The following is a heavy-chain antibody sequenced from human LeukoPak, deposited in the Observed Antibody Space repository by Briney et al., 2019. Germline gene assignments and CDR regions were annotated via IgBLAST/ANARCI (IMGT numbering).Heavy chain of an antibody. J-gene: IGHJ4*02. CDR2: A. Sequence: ANYAQKFQGRVTITADESTSTAYMELSSLRSEDTAVYYCARGRTSSGLYSSWGQGTLVTVSS. CDR3: ARGRTSSGLYSS. V-gene: IGHV1-69*01. D-gene: IGHD6-19*01.